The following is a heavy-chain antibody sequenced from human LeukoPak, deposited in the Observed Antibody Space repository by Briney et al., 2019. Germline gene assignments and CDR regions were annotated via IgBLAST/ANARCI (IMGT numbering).Heavy chain of an antibody. CDR1: GGSISSGSYY. V-gene: IGHV4-61*02. CDR2: IYTSGST. J-gene: IGHJ5*02. Sequence: PSETLSLTCTVSGGSISSGSYYWSWIRQPAGKGLEWIGRIYTSGSTNYNPSLKSRVTISVDTSKNQFSLKLSSVTAADTAVYYCARAPAGEDECWFDPWGQGTLVTVSS. CDR3: ARAPAGEDECWFDP. D-gene: IGHD3-10*01.